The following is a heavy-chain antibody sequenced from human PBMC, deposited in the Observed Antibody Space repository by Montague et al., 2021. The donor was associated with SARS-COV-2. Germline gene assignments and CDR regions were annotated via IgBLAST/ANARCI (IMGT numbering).Heavy chain of an antibody. CDR3: VRYSGWFYFDF. V-gene: IGHV6-1*01. D-gene: IGHD6-19*01. J-gene: IGHJ4*02. CDR2: TYYRSKWYS. CDR1: GDSVSSNSVA. Sequence: CAISGDSVSSNSVAWCWIRQSPSRGLEWLGGTYYRSKWYSDYAPSVRGRLTVNPDASKNEFSLELNYVTPEDTAVYYCVRYSGWFYFDFWGQGTLVTVSS.